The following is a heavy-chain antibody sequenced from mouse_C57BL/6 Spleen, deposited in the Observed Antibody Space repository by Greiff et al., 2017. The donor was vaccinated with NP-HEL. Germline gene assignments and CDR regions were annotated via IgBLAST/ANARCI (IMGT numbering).Heavy chain of an antibody. CDR1: GYTFTDYN. J-gene: IGHJ4*01. Sequence: EVMLVESGPELVKPGASVKMSCKASGYTFTDYNMHWVKQSHGKSLEWIGYINPNNGGTSYNQKFKGKATLTVNKSSSTAYMELRSLTSEDSAVYYCARKGGDYAMDYWGQGTSVTVSS. CDR3: ARKGGDYAMDY. V-gene: IGHV1-22*01. CDR2: INPNNGGT.